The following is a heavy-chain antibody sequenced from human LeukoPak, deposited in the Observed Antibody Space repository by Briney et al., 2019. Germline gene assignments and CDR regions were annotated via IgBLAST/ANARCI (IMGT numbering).Heavy chain of an antibody. CDR2: IKQDGSEK. CDR1: GFTFSSYW. D-gene: IGHD3-22*01. CDR3: ARVHFDYYDSSGYYYAFDY. V-gene: IGHV3-7*01. Sequence: GGSLRLSCAASGFTFSSYWMSWVRQAPGKGLEWVANIKQDGSEKYYVDSVKGRFTISRDNAKNSLYLQMNSLRAEDTAVYYCARVHFDYYDSSGYYYAFDYWGQGTLVTVSS. J-gene: IGHJ4*02.